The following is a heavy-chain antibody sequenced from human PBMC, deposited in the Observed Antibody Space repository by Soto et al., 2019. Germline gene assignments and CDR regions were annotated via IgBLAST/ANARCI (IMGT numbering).Heavy chain of an antibody. CDR1: GFTVSSNY. CDR3: ARTIKSSGWYYFDY. D-gene: IGHD6-19*01. J-gene: IGHJ4*02. V-gene: IGHV3-53*04. CDR2: IYSGGST. Sequence: GGSLRLSCAASGFTVSSNYMSWVRQAPGKGLEWVSVIYSGGSTYYADSVKGRFTISRHNSKNTLYLQMNSLRAEDTAVYYCARTIKSSGWYYFDYWGQGTLVTVSS.